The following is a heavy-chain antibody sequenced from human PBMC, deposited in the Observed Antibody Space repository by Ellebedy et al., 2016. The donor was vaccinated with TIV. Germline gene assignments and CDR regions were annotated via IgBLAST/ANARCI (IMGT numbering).Heavy chain of an antibody. CDR2: IWYDGSNK. D-gene: IGHD3-10*01. Sequence: GESLKISCAASGFTFSSYGMHWVRQAPGKGLEWVAVIWYDGSNKYYADSVKGRFTISRDNSKNTLYLQMNSLRAEDTAVYYCARDLGWFGELFYWGQGTLVTVSS. CDR3: ARDLGWFGELFY. CDR1: GFTFSSYG. J-gene: IGHJ4*02. V-gene: IGHV3-33*01.